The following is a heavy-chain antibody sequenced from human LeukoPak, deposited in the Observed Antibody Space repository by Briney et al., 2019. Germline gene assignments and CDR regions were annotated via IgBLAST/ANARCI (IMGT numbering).Heavy chain of an antibody. V-gene: IGHV1-2*02. CDR2: INPKSGGT. J-gene: IGHJ3*02. Sequence: ASVKVSCKTSGYTFSNYYMHWVRQASGQGPEWMGWINPKSGGTDYAQRFQGRVTMTRDTSISTAYMELSGLRSDDTAVYYCARDGVYSTNFDAFDIWGQGTMVTVSS. D-gene: IGHD6-13*01. CDR1: GYTFSNYY. CDR3: ARDGVYSTNFDAFDI.